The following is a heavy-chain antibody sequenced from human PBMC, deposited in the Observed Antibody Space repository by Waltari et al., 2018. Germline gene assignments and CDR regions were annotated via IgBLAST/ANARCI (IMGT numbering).Heavy chain of an antibody. CDR3: TATSGIPVGNPSYYYAMDV. J-gene: IGHJ6*02. D-gene: IGHD6-13*01. V-gene: IGHV3-15*01. Sequence: EAQLVESGGGLVKPGGSLRLSCAGSGFSFSDAWLSWVRQAPGKGLEWVGRMKSKTDGGTTDYATPVKGRISMSRDDSNNSVYLEMIRLKTEDSAIYYCTATSGIPVGNPSYYYAMDVWGQGTTVTVSS. CDR2: MKSKTDGGTT. CDR1: GFSFSDAW.